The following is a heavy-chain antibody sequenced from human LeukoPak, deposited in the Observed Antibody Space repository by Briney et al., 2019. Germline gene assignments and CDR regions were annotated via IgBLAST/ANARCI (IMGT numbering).Heavy chain of an antibody. V-gene: IGHV1-2*02. CDR1: GYTFTGYY. D-gene: IGHD2-2*01. CDR3: ARGDIVVVPAALNWFDP. Sequence: ASVKVSCKASGYTFTGYYMHWVRQAPGQGLEWMGWINPNSGGTNYAQKFQGRVTMTRDTSISTAYMELSRLRSDDTAMYYCARGDIVVVPAALNWFDPWGQGTLVTVSS. J-gene: IGHJ5*02. CDR2: INPNSGGT.